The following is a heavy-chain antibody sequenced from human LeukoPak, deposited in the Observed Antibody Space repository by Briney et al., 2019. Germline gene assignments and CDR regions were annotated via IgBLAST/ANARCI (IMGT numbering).Heavy chain of an antibody. D-gene: IGHD2-2*01. CDR3: ARDLVVPAAMNWFDP. CDR1: GFTFSSYS. CDR2: ISSSSSYI. V-gene: IGHV3-21*01. Sequence: PGGSLRLSCAASGFTFSSYSMNWVRQAPGKGLEWGSSISSSSSYIYYADSVKGRFTISRDNAKNSLYLQMNSLRAEDTAVYYCARDLVVPAAMNWFDPWGQGTLVTVSS. J-gene: IGHJ5*02.